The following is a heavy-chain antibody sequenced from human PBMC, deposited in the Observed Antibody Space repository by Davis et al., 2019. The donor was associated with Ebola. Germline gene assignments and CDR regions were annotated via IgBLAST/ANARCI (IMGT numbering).Heavy chain of an antibody. CDR3: AKDQLRWLQQLDY. D-gene: IGHD5-24*01. J-gene: IGHJ4*02. Sequence: GESLKISCAASGFTFSSYAMSWVRQAPGKGLEWVSAISGSGGSTYYADSVKGRFTISRDNSKNTLYLQMNSLRAEDTAVYYCAKDQLRWLQQLDYWGQGTLVTVSS. CDR1: GFTFSSYA. V-gene: IGHV3-23*01. CDR2: ISGSGGST.